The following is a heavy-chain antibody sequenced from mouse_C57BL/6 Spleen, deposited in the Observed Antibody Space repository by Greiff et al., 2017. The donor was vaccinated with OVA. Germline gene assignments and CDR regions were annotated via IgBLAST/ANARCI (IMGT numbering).Heavy chain of an antibody. CDR2: IYPGDGDT. D-gene: IGHD1-1*01. CDR3: ANYGSSNYAMDY. CDR1: GYAFSSYW. J-gene: IGHJ4*01. Sequence: QVQLQQSGAELVKPGASVKISCKASGYAFSSYWMNWVKQRPGKGLEWIGQIYPGDGDTNYNGKFKGKATLTADKSSSTAYMQLSSLTSEDSAVYFCANYGSSNYAMDYWGQGTSVTVSS. V-gene: IGHV1-80*01.